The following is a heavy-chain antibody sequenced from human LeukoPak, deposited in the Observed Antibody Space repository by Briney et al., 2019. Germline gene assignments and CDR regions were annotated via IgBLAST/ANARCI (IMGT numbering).Heavy chain of an antibody. J-gene: IGHJ4*02. CDR3: AKDQVLRYFDWPGDY. Sequence: PGGSLRLSCAASGFTFSSYAMNWVRQAPGKGLEWVSTISGSGGSKHYADSVEGRFTISRDNSKNTLYLQMNSLRAEDTAVYYCAKDQVLRYFDWPGDYWGQGTLVTVSS. CDR2: ISGSGGSK. D-gene: IGHD3-9*01. CDR1: GFTFSSYA. V-gene: IGHV3-23*01.